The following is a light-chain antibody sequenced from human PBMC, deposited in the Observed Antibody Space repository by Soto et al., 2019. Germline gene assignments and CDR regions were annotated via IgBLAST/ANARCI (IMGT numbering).Light chain of an antibody. V-gene: IGKV3-20*01. Sequence: EIVLTQSPGTLSLSPGERATLSCRASQSVSSSYLAWYQQKPGQAPRLLIYGASSRATCIPDRFSGSGSGTDCTLTISRLEPEDFAVYYCQQYGSSPPRYTFGQGTKLEIK. CDR1: QSVSSSY. CDR3: QQYGSSPPRYT. J-gene: IGKJ2*01. CDR2: GAS.